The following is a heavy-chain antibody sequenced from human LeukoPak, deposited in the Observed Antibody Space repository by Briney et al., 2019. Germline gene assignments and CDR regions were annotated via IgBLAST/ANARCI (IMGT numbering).Heavy chain of an antibody. D-gene: IGHD4-11*01. Sequence: GGSLRLSCAASGFTFSSYSMNWVRQAPGKGLEWVSYISSSSSTIYYADSVKGRFTISRDNAKNSLYLQMNSLRAEDTAVYYCARRYIGAVTNYYYYYMDVWGKGTTVTVSS. CDR2: ISSSSSTI. CDR1: GFTFSSYS. V-gene: IGHV3-48*04. J-gene: IGHJ6*03. CDR3: ARRYIGAVTNYYYYYMDV.